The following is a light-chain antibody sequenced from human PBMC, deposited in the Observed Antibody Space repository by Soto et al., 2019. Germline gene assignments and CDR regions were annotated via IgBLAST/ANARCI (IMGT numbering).Light chain of an antibody. CDR1: QSVSSSY. J-gene: IGKJ5*01. CDR3: QQRSNWPIT. V-gene: IGKV3D-20*02. Sequence: EIVLTQSPGTLSFSPGERATLSCRASQSVSSSYLAWYQQKPGQAPSLLIFGASIRATGIPARFSGSGSGTDFTLTISSLEPEDFAVYYCQQRSNWPITFGQGTRLEIK. CDR2: GAS.